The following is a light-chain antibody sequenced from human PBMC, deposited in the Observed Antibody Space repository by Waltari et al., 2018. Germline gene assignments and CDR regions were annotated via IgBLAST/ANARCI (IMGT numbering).Light chain of an antibody. Sequence: QSALTQPPSASGSPGQSVILSATATSSAIGRYNYVSWYQQHPGKAPKVLIYEVNKRPSGVPDRFSGSTSGNTASLTVSGLQADDEADYYCSSYGGNRNEVFGGGTKLTVL. V-gene: IGLV2-8*01. CDR1: SSAIGRYNY. CDR3: SSYGGNRNEV. CDR2: EVN. J-gene: IGLJ3*02.